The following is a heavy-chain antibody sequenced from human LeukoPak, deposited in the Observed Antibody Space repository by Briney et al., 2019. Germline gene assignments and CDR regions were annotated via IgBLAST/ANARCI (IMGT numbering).Heavy chain of an antibody. CDR3: ARETVLNYYGSGSYYAFDI. CDR1: GYTFTSYD. V-gene: IGHV1-2*02. CDR2: INPNSGGT. D-gene: IGHD3-10*01. Sequence: APVKVSCKAAGYTFTSYDINWVRQAPGQGLEWMGWINPNSGGTNYAQKFQGRVTMTRDTSISTAYMELSRLRSDDTAVYYCARETVLNYYGSGSYYAFDIWGQGTMVTVSS. J-gene: IGHJ3*02.